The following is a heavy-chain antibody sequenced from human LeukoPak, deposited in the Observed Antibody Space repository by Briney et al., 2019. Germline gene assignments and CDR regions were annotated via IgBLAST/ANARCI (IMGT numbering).Heavy chain of an antibody. CDR3: ATSNWFDP. Sequence: GGSLRLSCAASGFTFSDYYMSWIRQAPGKGLEWVSYITSGGTKYYADSVKGRFTISRDNSKNTLYLQMNSLRAEDTAVYYCATSNWFDPWGQGTLVTVSS. CDR1: GFTFSDYY. V-gene: IGHV3-69-1*01. J-gene: IGHJ5*02. CDR2: ITSGGTK.